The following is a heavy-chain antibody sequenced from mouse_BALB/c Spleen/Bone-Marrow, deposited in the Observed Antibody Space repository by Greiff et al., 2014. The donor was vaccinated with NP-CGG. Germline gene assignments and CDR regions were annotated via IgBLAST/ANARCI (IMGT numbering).Heavy chain of an antibody. J-gene: IGHJ2*01. V-gene: IGHV5-17*02. CDR2: ISSGSSII. CDR1: GFTFSYFG. Sequence: EVQLQQSGGGLVQPGGSRKLSCAASGFTFSYFGMHWVRQAPEEGLEWVAYISSGSSIIYYADTVKGRFTISRDNPKNTLFLQMTSLRSEDTAMYYCARERTGSDYWGQGTTLTVSS. D-gene: IGHD4-1*01. CDR3: ARERTGSDY.